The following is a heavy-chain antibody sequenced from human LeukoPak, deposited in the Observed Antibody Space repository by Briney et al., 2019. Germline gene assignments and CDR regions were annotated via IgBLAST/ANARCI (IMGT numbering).Heavy chain of an antibody. J-gene: IGHJ4*02. V-gene: IGHV3-21*01. Sequence: GGSLRLSCAASGFTFSSYSMRWVRQAPGKGLEWVSSISSSSSYIYDADSVKGRFTISRDNAKNSLYLQMNSLRAEDTAVYYCARDPGSAVVVPAALDYFDYWGQGTLVTVSS. CDR3: ARDPGSAVVVPAALDYFDY. D-gene: IGHD2-2*01. CDR2: ISSSSSYI. CDR1: GFTFSSYS.